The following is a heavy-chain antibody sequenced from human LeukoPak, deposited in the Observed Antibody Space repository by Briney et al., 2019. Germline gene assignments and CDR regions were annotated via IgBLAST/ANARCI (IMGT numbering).Heavy chain of an antibody. V-gene: IGHV3-66*01. D-gene: IGHD3-22*01. CDR1: GFTVSSNY. CDR3: AGGVGNYKYYFDS. CDR2: IYSGGST. Sequence: GGSLRLSCAASGFTVSSNYMSWVRQAPGKGLEWVSVIYSGGSTYYADLVEGRFTISRDNAKNSLILQMNSLRAEDTAVYYCAGGVGNYKYYFDSWGQGTLVTVSS. J-gene: IGHJ4*02.